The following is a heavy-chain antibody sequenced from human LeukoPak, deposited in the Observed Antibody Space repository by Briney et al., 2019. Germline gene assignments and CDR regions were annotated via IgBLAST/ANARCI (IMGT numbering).Heavy chain of an antibody. J-gene: IGHJ5*02. D-gene: IGHD6-13*01. CDR2: IYTSGST. CDR1: GGSISSYY. Sequence: SETLSLTCTVSGGSISSYYWSWIRQPPGKGLGWIGYIYTSGSTNYNPSLKSRVTISVDTSKNQFSLKLSSVTAADTAVYYCARSRGSSWYLENVFDPWGQGTLVTVSS. CDR3: ARSRGSSWYLENVFDP. V-gene: IGHV4-4*09.